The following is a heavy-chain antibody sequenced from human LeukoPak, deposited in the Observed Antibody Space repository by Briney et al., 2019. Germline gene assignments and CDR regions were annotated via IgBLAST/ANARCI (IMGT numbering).Heavy chain of an antibody. V-gene: IGHV7-4-1*02. J-gene: IGHJ4*02. D-gene: IGHD2-15*01. CDR3: ARNTADLYCSGGSCYRDFDY. Sequence: GASVKVSCKASGYTFTSYAMNWVRQAPGQGLEWMGWINTNTGNPTYAQGFTGRFVFSLDTSVSTAYLQISSLKAEDTAVYYCARNTADLYCSGGSCYRDFDYWGQGTLVTVSS. CDR2: INTNTGNP. CDR1: GYTFTSYA.